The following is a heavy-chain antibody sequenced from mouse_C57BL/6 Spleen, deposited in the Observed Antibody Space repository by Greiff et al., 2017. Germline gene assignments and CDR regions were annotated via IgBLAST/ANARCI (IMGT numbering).Heavy chain of an antibody. V-gene: IGHV1-19*01. Sequence: EVQLQQSGPVLVKPGASVKMSCKASGYTFTDYYMNWVKQSHGKSLEWIGVINPYNGGTSYNQKFKGKATLTVDKSSSTAYMELNSLTSEDSAVYYCARIYYDYEDAYWGQGTLVTVSA. J-gene: IGHJ3*01. CDR1: GYTFTDYY. CDR2: INPYNGGT. D-gene: IGHD2-4*01. CDR3: ARIYYDYEDAY.